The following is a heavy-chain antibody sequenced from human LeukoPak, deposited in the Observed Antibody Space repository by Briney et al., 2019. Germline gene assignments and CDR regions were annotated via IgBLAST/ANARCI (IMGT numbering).Heavy chain of an antibody. J-gene: IGHJ5*02. CDR1: GYSISSGYY. Sequence: PSETLSLTCAVSGYSISSGYYWSWIRQPAGKGLEWIGRIYTSGSTNYNPSLKSRVTISVDTSKNQFSLKLSSVTAADTAVYYCARRVACSSTSCYGSEFDPWGQGTLVTVSS. CDR3: ARRVACSSTSCYGSEFDP. V-gene: IGHV4-61*02. D-gene: IGHD2-2*01. CDR2: IYTSGST.